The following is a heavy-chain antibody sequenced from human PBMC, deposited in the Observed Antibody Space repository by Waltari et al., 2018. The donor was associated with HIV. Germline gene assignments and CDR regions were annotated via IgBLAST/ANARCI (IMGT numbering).Heavy chain of an antibody. J-gene: IGHJ6*02. CDR1: GFTFSSYA. Sequence: QVQLVESGGGVVQPGRSLRRACAASGFTFSSYAMHWVRQAPGKGLEWVAVIWYDGSNKYYADSVKGRFSISRDNSKNTLYLQMNSLRAEDTAVYFCARRGVLTYYYTMDVWGQGTTVTVSS. CDR3: ARRGVLTYYYTMDV. V-gene: IGHV3-33*01. D-gene: IGHD3-10*01. CDR2: IWYDGSNK.